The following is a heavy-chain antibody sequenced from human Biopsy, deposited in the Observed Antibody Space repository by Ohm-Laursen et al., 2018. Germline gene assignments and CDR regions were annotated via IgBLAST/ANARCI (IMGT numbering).Heavy chain of an antibody. V-gene: IGHV6-1*01. D-gene: IGHD2-21*02. CDR2: TFYRAKWYT. Sequence: QTLSLTCAISGDSVSSNRAAWNWIRQSPSRGLEWLGRTFYRAKWYTDFAGSVKSRITLTPDPSTNQFSLQLNSVTPDDTAVYYCARSGSDSLNYYFDFWGQGTLVTVSS. J-gene: IGHJ4*02. CDR1: GDSVSSNRAA. CDR3: ARSGSDSLNYYFDF.